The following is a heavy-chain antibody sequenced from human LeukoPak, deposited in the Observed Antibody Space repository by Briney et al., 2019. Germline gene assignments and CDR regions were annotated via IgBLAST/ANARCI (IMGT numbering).Heavy chain of an antibody. Sequence: SETLSLTCAVYGGSFSGYYWSWIRQPPGKGLEWIGEINHSGSTNYNPSLKSRVTISVDTSKNQFSLKLSSVTAADTAVYYYARGYYYDSSGYYWKWGQGTLVTVSS. CDR3: ARGYYYDSSGYYWK. CDR2: INHSGST. D-gene: IGHD3-22*01. V-gene: IGHV4-34*01. CDR1: GGSFSGYY. J-gene: IGHJ4*02.